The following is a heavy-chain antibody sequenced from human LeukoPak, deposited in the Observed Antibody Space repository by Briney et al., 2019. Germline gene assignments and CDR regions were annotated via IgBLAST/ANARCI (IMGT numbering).Heavy chain of an antibody. J-gene: IGHJ4*02. CDR2: ISWNSGSI. CDR1: GFTFDDYA. CDR3: AKDPSPGPGPYYFDY. Sequence: PGGSLRLSCAASGFTFDDYAMHWVRQAPGEGLEWVSGISWNSGSIGYADSVKGRFTISRDNAKNSLYLQMNSLRAEDTALYYCAKDPSPGPGPYYFDYWGQGTLVTVSS. V-gene: IGHV3-9*01.